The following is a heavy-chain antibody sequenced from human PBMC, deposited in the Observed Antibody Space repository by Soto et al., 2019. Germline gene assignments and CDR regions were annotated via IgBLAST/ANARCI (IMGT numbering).Heavy chain of an antibody. CDR3: ARQVVDGAVAGSGSFDY. CDR1: GGSISSTSYY. V-gene: IGHV4-39*01. Sequence: QLQLQESGPGLVKPSETLSLTCTVSGGSISSTSYYWVWIRQPPGKGLEWIGTFYYSGSTYYNPSLKRRVTIPVDTSENQFSLKLSSVTAADTAVYYCARQVVDGAVAGSGSFDYWGQGTLVTVSS. D-gene: IGHD3-10*01. CDR2: FYYSGST. J-gene: IGHJ4*02.